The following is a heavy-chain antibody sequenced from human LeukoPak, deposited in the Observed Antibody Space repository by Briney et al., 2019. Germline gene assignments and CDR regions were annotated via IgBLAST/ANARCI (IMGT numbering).Heavy chain of an antibody. CDR1: GGSISSSSYY. CDR3: ARTYSRFYYYYMDV. CDR2: IYYSGST. J-gene: IGHJ6*03. V-gene: IGHV4-39*01. Sequence: PSETLSLTCTVSGGSISSSSYYWGWIRQPPGKGLEWIGTIYYSGSTYYNPSLKSRVTISVDTSTNQFSLKLSSVTAADTAVYYCARTYSRFYYYYMDVWGKGTTVTVSS. D-gene: IGHD6-6*01.